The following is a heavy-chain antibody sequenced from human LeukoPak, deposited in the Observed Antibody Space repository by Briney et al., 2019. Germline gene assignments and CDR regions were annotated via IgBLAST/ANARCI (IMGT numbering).Heavy chain of an antibody. CDR2: ISSSGSTI. J-gene: IGHJ4*02. Sequence: GGSLRLSCAASGFTFSDYYMSWIRQAPGKGLEWVSYISSSGSTIYYADSVKGRFTISRDNVKNSLYLQMNSLRAEDTAVYYCARDRKSYGYLGLVDYWGQGTLVTVSS. CDR1: GFTFSDYY. D-gene: IGHD5-18*01. V-gene: IGHV3-11*01. CDR3: ARDRKSYGYLGLVDY.